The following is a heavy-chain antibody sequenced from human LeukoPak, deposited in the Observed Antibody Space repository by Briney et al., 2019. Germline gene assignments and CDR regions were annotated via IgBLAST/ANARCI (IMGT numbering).Heavy chain of an antibody. V-gene: IGHV3-23*01. CDR3: ATYRQVLLPFES. D-gene: IGHD5-18*01. Sequence: GESLRLSCAASGFTFSSYWMSWVRQPPGKGLEWVSSIFPSGGEIHYADSVRGRFTISRDNSKSILSLQMNSLIAEDTAIYYCATYRQVLLPFESWGQGTLVTVSS. J-gene: IGHJ4*02. CDR1: GFTFSSYW. CDR2: IFPSGGEI.